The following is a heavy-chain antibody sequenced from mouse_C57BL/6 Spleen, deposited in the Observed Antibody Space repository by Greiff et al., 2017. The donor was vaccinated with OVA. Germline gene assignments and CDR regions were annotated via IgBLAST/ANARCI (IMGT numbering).Heavy chain of an antibody. CDR1: GYTFTSYW. Sequence: QVQLQQPGAELVKPGASVKVSCKASGYTFTSYWMHWVKQRPGQGLEWIGWLHPSDSDTNYNQKFKGKATLTVDKSSSTAYMQLSSLTSEDSAVYYCLTTVVALYYFDYWGQGTTLTVSS. CDR3: LTTVVALYYFDY. D-gene: IGHD1-1*01. CDR2: LHPSDSDT. V-gene: IGHV1-74*01. J-gene: IGHJ2*01.